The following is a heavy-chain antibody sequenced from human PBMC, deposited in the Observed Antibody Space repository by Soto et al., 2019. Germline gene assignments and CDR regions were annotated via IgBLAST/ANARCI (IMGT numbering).Heavy chain of an antibody. J-gene: IGHJ4*02. CDR1: GFSFSANA. D-gene: IGHD6-13*01. V-gene: IGHV3-23*01. CDR3: AKRSPYSSGWYSPIFDY. Sequence: GGSLRLSCAASGFSFSANAMGWVRKVQGKGQEWVSVIIADSVRGRFTASRDNSKTSLSLRMNGLREEDKAVYFCAKRSPYSSGWYSPIFDYWGQGAMVTVS. CDR2: II.